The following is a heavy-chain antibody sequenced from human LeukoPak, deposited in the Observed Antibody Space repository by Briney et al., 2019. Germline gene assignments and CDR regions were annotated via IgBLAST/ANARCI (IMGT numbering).Heavy chain of an antibody. J-gene: IGHJ4*02. V-gene: IGHV4-34*01. CDR2: INHSGST. Sequence: KPSETLSLTCAVYGGSFSGYYWSWIRQPPGKGLEWIGEINHSGSTNYNPSLKSRVTISVDTSKNQFSLKLSSVTAADTAVYYCARTGPHIVVVTASFDYWGQGTLVTVSS. CDR3: ARTGPHIVVVTASFDY. D-gene: IGHD2-21*02. CDR1: GGSFSGYY.